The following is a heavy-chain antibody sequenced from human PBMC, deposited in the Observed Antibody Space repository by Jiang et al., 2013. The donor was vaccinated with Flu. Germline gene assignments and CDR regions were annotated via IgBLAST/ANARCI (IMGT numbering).Heavy chain of an antibody. V-gene: IGHV4-59*01. CDR2: IYYIGST. CDR1: GGSISTSY. CDR3: ANTYSSGWYYFDY. D-gene: IGHD6-19*01. J-gene: IGHJ4*02. Sequence: PGLVKPSETLSLTCTVSGGSISTSYWSWIRQPPGKGLEWIGYIYYIGSTNYNPSLKSRVTISLDTSKNQFSLKLSSVTAADTAVYYCANTYSSGWYYFDYWGQGTLVTVSS.